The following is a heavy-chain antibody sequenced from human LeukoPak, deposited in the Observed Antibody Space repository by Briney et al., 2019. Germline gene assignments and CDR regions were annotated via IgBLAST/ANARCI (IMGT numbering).Heavy chain of an antibody. CDR1: GGSISSYW. CDR3: ARGPSIVVVPAASNYYMDV. CDR2: IFHSGST. J-gene: IGHJ6*03. Sequence: PSETLSLTCTVSGGSISSYWWSWVRQPPGKGLEWIGHIFHSGSTNYNPSLKSRVTISVDTSKNQFSLKLSSVTAADTAVYYCARGPSIVVVPAASNYYMDVWGKGTTVIVSS. V-gene: IGHV4-59*01. D-gene: IGHD2-2*01.